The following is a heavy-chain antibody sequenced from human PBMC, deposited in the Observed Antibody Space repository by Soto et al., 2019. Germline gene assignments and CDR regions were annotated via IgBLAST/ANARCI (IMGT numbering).Heavy chain of an antibody. CDR2: IIPIFGTA. CDR3: ARSGGYSYGYWYFDL. J-gene: IGHJ2*01. CDR1: GGTFSSYA. V-gene: IGHV1-69*13. D-gene: IGHD5-18*01. Sequence: GASVKVSCKASGGTFSSYAISWVRQAPGQGLDWMGGIIPIFGTANYAQKFQGRVTITADESTSTAYMELSSLRSEDTAVYYCARSGGYSYGYWYFDLWGRGTLVTVSS.